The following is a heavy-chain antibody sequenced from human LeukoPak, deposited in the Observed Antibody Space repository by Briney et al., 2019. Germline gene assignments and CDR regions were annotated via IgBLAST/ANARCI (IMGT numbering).Heavy chain of an antibody. CDR1: GFTFSSYG. CDR3: AKQSSGWSPSGDY. J-gene: IGHJ4*02. Sequence: PGGSLRPSCPASGFTFSSYGMHWVRQAPGKGLEWVAVISYVGSNKYYGDSVKGRFTLYRDNSKNTLYLQMNSLRAEDTAVYYCAKQSSGWSPSGDYWGQGTLVTVSS. V-gene: IGHV3-30*18. D-gene: IGHD6-19*01. CDR2: ISYVGSNK.